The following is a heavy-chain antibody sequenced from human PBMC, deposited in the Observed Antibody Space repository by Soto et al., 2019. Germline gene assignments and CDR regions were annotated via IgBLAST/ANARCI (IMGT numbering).Heavy chain of an antibody. CDR2: MNPNSGNT. Sequence: ASVKVSCKASGYTVTSYDINWVRQATGQGLEWMGWMNPNSGNTGYAQKFQGRVTMTRNTSISTAYMELRSLRSEDTAVYYCARGRGNIAVAEGPWGKGTLVTVSS. CDR3: ARGRGNIAVAEGP. D-gene: IGHD6-19*01. V-gene: IGHV1-8*01. J-gene: IGHJ5*02. CDR1: GYTVTSYD.